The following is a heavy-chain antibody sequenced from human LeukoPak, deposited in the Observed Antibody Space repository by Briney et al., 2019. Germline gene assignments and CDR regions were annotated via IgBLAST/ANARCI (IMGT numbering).Heavy chain of an antibody. CDR1: GYTFTTYG. D-gene: IGHD3-22*01. CDR2: ISVYNGNT. CDR3: ASNTGSDNSGYGY. J-gene: IGHJ4*02. V-gene: IGHV1-18*01. Sequence: ASVKVSCKASGYTFTTYGITWVRQAPGQGLEWMGWISVYNGNTDYAQKLQDRVTVTTDTSTSTTYMELRSLRSDDTAVYYCASNTGSDNSGYGYWGQGTQVTVSS.